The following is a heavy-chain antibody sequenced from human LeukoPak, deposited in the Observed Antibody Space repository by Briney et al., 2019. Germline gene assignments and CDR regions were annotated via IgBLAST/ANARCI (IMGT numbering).Heavy chain of an antibody. D-gene: IGHD3-9*01. J-gene: IGHJ3*02. CDR1: GFTFSIYG. CDR3: AKDRYFDPRDAFDI. Sequence: GGSLRLSCAASGFTFSIYGMHWVRQAPGKGLEWVTFIRDDGSNKDYADSVKGRFTISRDNSKNMLYVQMNSLRAEDTALYYCAKDRYFDPRDAFDIWGQGTMVTVSS. CDR2: IRDDGSNK. V-gene: IGHV3-30*02.